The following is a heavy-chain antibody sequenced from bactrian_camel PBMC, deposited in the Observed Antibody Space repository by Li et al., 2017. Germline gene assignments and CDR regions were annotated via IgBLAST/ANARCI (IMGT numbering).Heavy chain of an antibody. CDR3: ANEGPGGSWYGNKY. D-gene: IGHD6*01. J-gene: IGHJ4*01. Sequence: QVQLVESGASVQAGGSLRLSCVASGFTFDAYWMYWVRQAPGKGLEWVSSVNSGGGTTYYADSVKGRITISRDNAKNTLYLELNSLKSEDSAMYYCANEGPGGSWYGNKYWGQGTQVTVS. CDR2: VNSGGGTT. V-gene: IGHV3S1*01. CDR1: GFTFDAYW.